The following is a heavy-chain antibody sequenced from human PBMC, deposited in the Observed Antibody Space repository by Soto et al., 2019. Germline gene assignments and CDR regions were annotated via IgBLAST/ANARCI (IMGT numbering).Heavy chain of an antibody. CDR3: ARHVDIDQRGMDV. V-gene: IGHV4-59*08. J-gene: IGHJ6*02. Sequence: QVQLQESGPGLVKPSETLSLTCTVSGGSIGSYYWSWIRQPPGKGLEWIGYIYYGSTKFNPSLNSRVAISIDTSKNQVSLRVSSVTAADTAQYYCARHVDIDQRGMDVWGQGTTVTVSS. CDR2: IYYGST. D-gene: IGHD5-12*01. CDR1: GGSIGSYY.